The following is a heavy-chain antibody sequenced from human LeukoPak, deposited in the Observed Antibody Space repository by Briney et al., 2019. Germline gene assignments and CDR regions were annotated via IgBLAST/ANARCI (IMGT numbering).Heavy chain of an antibody. Sequence: KTSETLSLTCTVSGGSISSYYWSWIRQPPGKGLEWIGYIYYSGSTNYNPSLKSRVTISVDTSKNQFSLKLSSVTAADMAVYYCARHTGSSWPYYYYYYGMDVWGQGTTVTVSS. CDR3: ARHTGSSWPYYYYYYGMDV. CDR1: GGSISSYY. CDR2: IYYSGST. D-gene: IGHD6-13*01. J-gene: IGHJ6*02. V-gene: IGHV4-59*08.